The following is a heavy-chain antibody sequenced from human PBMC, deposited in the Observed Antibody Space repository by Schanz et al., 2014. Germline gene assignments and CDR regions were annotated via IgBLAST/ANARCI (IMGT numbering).Heavy chain of an antibody. CDR2: ISRSSSSI. V-gene: IGHV3-21*01. D-gene: IGHD3-10*01. Sequence: EVQLVESGGGLVKPGGSLRLSCAASGFTFSSYSMNWVRQAPGKGLEWVSSISRSSSSIYYADSVKGRFTISRDNAKNSLYLQMHSLRAEDTAVYYCARGHYGLDVWGPGTSVTVSS. CDR1: GFTFSSYS. CDR3: ARGHYGLDV. J-gene: IGHJ6*02.